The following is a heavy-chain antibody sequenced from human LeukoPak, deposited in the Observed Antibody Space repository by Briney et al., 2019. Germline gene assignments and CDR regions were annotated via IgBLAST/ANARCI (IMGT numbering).Heavy chain of an antibody. D-gene: IGHD2-2*01. CDR2: ISGSGGST. CDR1: GFTFSSYA. CDR3: AKDDRRYCSSTSCLDSFDP. Sequence: GGSLRLSCGASGFTFSSYAMSWVRQAPGKGLEWVSAISGSGGSTYCADSVKGRFTISRDNSKNTLHLQMNSLRAEDTAVYYCAKDDRRYCSSTSCLDSFDPWGRGTLVTVSS. J-gene: IGHJ5*02. V-gene: IGHV3-23*01.